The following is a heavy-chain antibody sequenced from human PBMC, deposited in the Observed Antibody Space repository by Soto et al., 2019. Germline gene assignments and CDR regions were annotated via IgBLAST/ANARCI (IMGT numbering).Heavy chain of an antibody. CDR3: ARAPLVLRYFDWLDKFDP. V-gene: IGHV1-69*06. Sequence: GASVKVSCKASGGTFSSYAISWVRQAPGQGLEWMGGTIPIFGTANYAQKFQGRVTITADKSTSTAYMELSSLRSEDTAVYYCARAPLVLRYFDWLDKFDPWGQGTLVTVSS. J-gene: IGHJ5*02. CDR2: TIPIFGTA. CDR1: GGTFSSYA. D-gene: IGHD3-9*01.